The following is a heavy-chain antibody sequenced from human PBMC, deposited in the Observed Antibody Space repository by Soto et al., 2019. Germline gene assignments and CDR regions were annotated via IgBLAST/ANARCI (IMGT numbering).Heavy chain of an antibody. CDR3: AGSYYYDSSGYMKFDY. V-gene: IGHV4-34*01. J-gene: IGHJ4*02. CDR2: INHSGST. CDR1: GGSFSGYY. D-gene: IGHD3-22*01. Sequence: PSETLSLTCAVYGGSFSGYYWSWIRQPPGKGLEWIGEINHSGSTNYNPSLKSRVTISVDTSKNQFSLKLSSVTAADTAVYYCAGSYYYDSSGYMKFDYWGQGTLVTVSS.